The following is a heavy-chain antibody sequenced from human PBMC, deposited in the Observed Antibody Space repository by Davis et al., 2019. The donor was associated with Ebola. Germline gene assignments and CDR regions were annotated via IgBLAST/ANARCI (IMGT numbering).Heavy chain of an antibody. Sequence: GESLKTSCAASGFTFSSYGMHWLRQAPGKGLEWVAVIWYDGSNKYYADSVKGRFTISRDNSKNTLYLQMNSLRAEDTAVYYCAKDAGNDYGDLPTDYWGQGTLVTVSS. CDR3: AKDAGNDYGDLPTDY. J-gene: IGHJ4*02. CDR1: GFTFSSYG. D-gene: IGHD4-17*01. V-gene: IGHV3-33*06. CDR2: IWYDGSNK.